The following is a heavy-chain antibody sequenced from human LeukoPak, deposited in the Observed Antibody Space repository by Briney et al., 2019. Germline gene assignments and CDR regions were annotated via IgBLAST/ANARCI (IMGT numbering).Heavy chain of an antibody. CDR1: GFTFSSYG. J-gene: IGHJ3*02. CDR3: AKASDDAFDI. Sequence: GGSLRLSCAASGFTFSSYGMHWARQAPGKGLEWVAVISYDGSNKYYADSVKGRFTISRDNSKNTLYLQMNSLRAEDTAVYYCAKASDDAFDIWGQGTMVTVSS. CDR2: ISYDGSNK. V-gene: IGHV3-30*18.